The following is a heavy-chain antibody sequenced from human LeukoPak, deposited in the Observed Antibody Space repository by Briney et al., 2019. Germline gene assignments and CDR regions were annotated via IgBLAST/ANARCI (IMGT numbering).Heavy chain of an antibody. CDR2: ISYSGST. J-gene: IGHJ4*02. Sequence: SETLSLTCTVSGGSISSYYWSWVRQPPGKGLEWVGYISYSGSTNYNPSLKSRVTISVDTSKNQFSLRLGSVTAADTAVYYCARSFGWLSYYFDSWGQGTLVTVSS. CDR1: GGSISSYY. V-gene: IGHV4-59*01. D-gene: IGHD5-24*01. CDR3: ARSFGWLSYYFDS.